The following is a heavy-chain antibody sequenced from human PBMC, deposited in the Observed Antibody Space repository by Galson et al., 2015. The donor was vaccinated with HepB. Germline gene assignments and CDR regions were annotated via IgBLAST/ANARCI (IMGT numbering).Heavy chain of an antibody. CDR3: AADSSPYYYDTSGNFGYFDL. V-gene: IGHV1-58*02. D-gene: IGHD3-22*01. CDR2: IVVGNGNT. CDR1: GFIFTNSA. Sequence: SVKVSCKASGFIFTNSAMQWVRQARGQRLEWIGWIVVGNGNTNYARKFQERVTITRGMSTNTAYMELSSLTSEDTAVYYCAADSSPYYYDTSGNFGYFDLWGRGTLVIVSS. J-gene: IGHJ2*01.